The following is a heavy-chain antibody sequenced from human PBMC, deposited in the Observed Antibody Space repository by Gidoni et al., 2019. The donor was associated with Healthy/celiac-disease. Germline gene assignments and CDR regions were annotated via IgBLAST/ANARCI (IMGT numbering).Heavy chain of an antibody. Sequence: QVQLVESGGGVVQPGRSLRLSCAAPGFTFSSYAMHWVRQAPGKGLEWVAVISYDGSNKYYADSVKCRFTISRDNSKNTLYLQMNSLRAEDTAVYYCARDHEYQLPLDYWGQGTLVTVSS. CDR2: ISYDGSNK. D-gene: IGHD2-2*01. CDR3: ARDHEYQLPLDY. CDR1: GFTFSSYA. J-gene: IGHJ4*02. V-gene: IGHV3-30-3*01.